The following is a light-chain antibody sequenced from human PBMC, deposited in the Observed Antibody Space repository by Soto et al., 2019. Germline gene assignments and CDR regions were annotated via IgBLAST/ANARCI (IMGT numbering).Light chain of an antibody. V-gene: IGKV1-5*01. Sequence: DIPMTQSPSTLSASVGDRVTITCRASQSISNWLAWYQQKPGKAPKLLIFDASILESGVPSRFSGSGSGTEFTLTVSSLQPDDFATYYCQQYDSYSGTFGQGTKVEV. J-gene: IGKJ1*01. CDR2: DAS. CDR3: QQYDSYSGT. CDR1: QSISNW.